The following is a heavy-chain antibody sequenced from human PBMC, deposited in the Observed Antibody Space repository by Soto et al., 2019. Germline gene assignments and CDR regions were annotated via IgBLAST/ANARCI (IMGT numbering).Heavy chain of an antibody. CDR3: ARPRTLTGTSGRNWYFDL. D-gene: IGHD1-20*01. CDR2: ISHDGSNK. V-gene: IGHV3-30-3*01. CDR1: GFMFRSYA. J-gene: IGHJ2*01. Sequence: QVQLVESGGGVVQPGRSLRLSCAAPGFMFRSYAMHWVRQAPGKGLEWVALISHDGSNKFYADSVTGRFTISRDNSKNTLYLHMNSLRAEDTAIYYCARPRTLTGTSGRNWYFDLWGRGTLVTVSS.